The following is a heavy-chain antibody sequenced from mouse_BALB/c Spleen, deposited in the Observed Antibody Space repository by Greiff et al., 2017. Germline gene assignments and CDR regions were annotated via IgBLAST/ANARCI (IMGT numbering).Heavy chain of an antibody. CDR1: GYTFTSYW. CDR2: IDPSDSET. D-gene: IGHD2-14*01. V-gene: IGHV1-69*02. CDR3: ARKEGVRRSFDY. Sequence: QVQLQQPGAELVKPGAPVKLSCKASGYTFTSYWMNWVKQRPGRGLEWIGRIDPSDSETHYNQKFKDKATLTVDKSSSTAYMQLSSPTSEDSAVYYCARKEGVRRSFDYWGQGTTLTVSS. J-gene: IGHJ2*01.